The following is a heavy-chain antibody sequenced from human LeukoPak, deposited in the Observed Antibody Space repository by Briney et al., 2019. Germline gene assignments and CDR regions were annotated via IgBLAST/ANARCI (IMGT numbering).Heavy chain of an antibody. CDR3: ARGYCSSTSCYIPYNWFDP. J-gene: IGHJ5*02. V-gene: IGHV4-38-2*01. CDR2: IYHSGGT. D-gene: IGHD2-2*02. CDR1: GYSISSGYY. Sequence: KPSETLSLTCAVSGYSISSGYYWGWIRQPPGKGLEWVASIYHSGGTYFNPSLKSRVTISIDTSKNQFSLKLSSVTAADTAVYYCARGYCSSTSCYIPYNWFDPWGHGTLVTVSS.